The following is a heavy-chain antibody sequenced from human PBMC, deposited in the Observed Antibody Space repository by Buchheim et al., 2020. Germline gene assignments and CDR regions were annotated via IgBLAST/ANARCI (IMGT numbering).Heavy chain of an antibody. D-gene: IGHD2-2*01. V-gene: IGHV4-34*01. CDR1: GGSFSGYY. CDR2: INHSGST. J-gene: IGHJ4*02. CDR3: ARSRGIAKVQAARTTIDY. Sequence: QVQLQQWGAGLLKPSETLSLTCAVYGGSFSGYYWSWIRQPPGKGLEWIGEINHSGSTNYNPSLKSRVTISVDTSKNQFSLKLSSVTAADTAVYYCARSRGIAKVQAARTTIDYWGQGTL.